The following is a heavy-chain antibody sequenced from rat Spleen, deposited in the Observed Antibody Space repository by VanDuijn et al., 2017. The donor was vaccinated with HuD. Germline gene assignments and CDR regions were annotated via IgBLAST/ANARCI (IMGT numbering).Heavy chain of an antibody. Sequence: EVQLVESGGGLVQPGRSMKLSCAAAGFTFRNYDMAWVRQAPTKGLEWVASITFDGSSIYYRDSVKGRFTISRDNAKSTLYLQMDSLRSEDTATYYCARHNSGYGVMDAWGQGASVTVSS. CDR3: ARHNSGYGVMDA. D-gene: IGHD4-3*01. CDR1: GFTFRNYD. CDR2: ITFDGSSI. V-gene: IGHV5-7*01. J-gene: IGHJ4*01.